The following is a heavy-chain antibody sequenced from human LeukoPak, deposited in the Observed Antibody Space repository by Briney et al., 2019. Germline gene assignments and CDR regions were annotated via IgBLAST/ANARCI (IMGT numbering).Heavy chain of an antibody. V-gene: IGHV1-18*01. J-gene: IGHJ3*02. CDR1: GGTFSSYG. CDR2: ISAYNGNT. CDR3: ARDILVVPAAHDAFDI. Sequence: ASVKVSCKASGGTFSSYGISWVRQAPGQGLEWMGWISAYNGNTNYAQKLQGRVTMTTDTSTSTAYMELRSLRSDDTAVYYCARDILVVPAAHDAFDIWGQGTMVTVSS. D-gene: IGHD2-2*01.